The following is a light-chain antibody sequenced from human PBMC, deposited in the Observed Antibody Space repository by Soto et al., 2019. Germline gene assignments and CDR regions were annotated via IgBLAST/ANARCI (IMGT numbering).Light chain of an antibody. CDR1: QSISSY. Sequence: EIVLTQSPATLCLSPGERATLSCRASQSISSYLAWYQQKPGQSPRLLIYDASNRATGIPDRFSGSGSGTDFTLTISSLEPEDCAVYYCQLRSNWLLGTGTKVDIK. V-gene: IGKV3-11*01. CDR2: DAS. J-gene: IGKJ3*01. CDR3: QLRSNWL.